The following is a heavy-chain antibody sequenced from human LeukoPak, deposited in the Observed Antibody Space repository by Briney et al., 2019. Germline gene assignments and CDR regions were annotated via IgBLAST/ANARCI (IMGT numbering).Heavy chain of an antibody. CDR2: MNTNTGNP. V-gene: IGHV7-4-1*02. CDR1: GCTFTNYA. Sequence: ASVKVFCKASGCTFTNYAMNWVRQAPGQGLEWMGWMNTNTGNPTYAQGFTGRFVFSLDTSVSTAYLQISSLKTEDTAVYYCAVLSYDSSGYYYPFDYWGQGTLVTVSS. J-gene: IGHJ4*02. D-gene: IGHD3-22*01. CDR3: AVLSYDSSGYYYPFDY.